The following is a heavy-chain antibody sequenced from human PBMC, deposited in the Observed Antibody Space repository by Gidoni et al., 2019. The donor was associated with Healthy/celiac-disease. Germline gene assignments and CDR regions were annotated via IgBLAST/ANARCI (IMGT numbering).Heavy chain of an antibody. CDR3: AREGSSSWYRNAFDI. Sequence: QVQLVESGGGLVKPGGSLRLSCAASGFTVSDYYMSWIRQAPGKGLEWVSYISSSSSYTNYADSVKGRFTISRDNAKNSLYLQMNSLRAEDTAVYYCAREGSSSWYRNAFDIWGQGTMVTVSS. CDR2: ISSSSSYT. V-gene: IGHV3-11*05. D-gene: IGHD6-13*01. CDR1: GFTVSDYY. J-gene: IGHJ3*02.